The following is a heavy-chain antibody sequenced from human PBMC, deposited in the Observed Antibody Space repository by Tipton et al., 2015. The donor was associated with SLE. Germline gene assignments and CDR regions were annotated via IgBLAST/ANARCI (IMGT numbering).Heavy chain of an antibody. D-gene: IGHD1-14*01. CDR2: IHDSGRT. J-gene: IGHJ5*02. CDR1: GGSITCHY. V-gene: IGHV4-59*11. Sequence: TLSLTCTVSGGSITCHYWSWIRQPPGKGLEWIGFIHDSGRTNYNTSLKSRLTISIDTSKNQFSLKLSSVAAADTALYYCARYTSTWLETWGLGTLVTVSS. CDR3: ARYTSTWLET.